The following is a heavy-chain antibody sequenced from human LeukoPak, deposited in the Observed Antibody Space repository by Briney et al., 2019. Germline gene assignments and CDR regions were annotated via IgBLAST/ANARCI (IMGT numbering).Heavy chain of an antibody. CDR3: ARAPYYYDKGLDY. D-gene: IGHD3-22*01. J-gene: IGHJ4*02. CDR1: GYTFTSYD. Sequence: GSSVKVSCTASGYTFTSYDINWVRQATGQGLEWMGWMNPNSGDTGYAQKFQGRVTITRNTSISTAYMELSSLRSEDTAVYYCARAPYYYDKGLDYWGQGTLVTLSS. CDR2: MNPNSGDT. V-gene: IGHV1-8*03.